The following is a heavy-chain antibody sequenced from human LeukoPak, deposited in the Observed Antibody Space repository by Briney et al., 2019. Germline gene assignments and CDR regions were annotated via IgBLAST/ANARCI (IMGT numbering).Heavy chain of an antibody. Sequence: ASVKVSCKASGGTFSSYAISWVRQAPGQGLEWMGGIIPIFGTANYAQKFQGRVTITADESTSTAYMELSSLRSEDTAVYYCARDQLWFGEFHTFDYWGRGTLVTVSS. V-gene: IGHV1-69*13. J-gene: IGHJ4*02. CDR2: IIPIFGTA. CDR3: ARDQLWFGEFHTFDY. CDR1: GGTFSSYA. D-gene: IGHD3-10*01.